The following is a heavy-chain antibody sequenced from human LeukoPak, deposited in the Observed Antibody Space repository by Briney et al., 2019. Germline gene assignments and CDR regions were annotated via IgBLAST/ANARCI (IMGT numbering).Heavy chain of an antibody. V-gene: IGHV4-34*01. D-gene: IGHD3-22*01. CDR2: INHSGST. CDR3: ARLYYYDSSGYYYPFFDY. Sequence: SETLSLTCTVSGGSISSHYWSWIRQPPGKGLEWIGEINHSGSTNYNPSLKSRVTISVDTSKNQFSLKLSSVTAADTAVYYCARLYYYDSSGYYYPFFDYWGQGTLVTVSS. J-gene: IGHJ4*02. CDR1: GGSISSHY.